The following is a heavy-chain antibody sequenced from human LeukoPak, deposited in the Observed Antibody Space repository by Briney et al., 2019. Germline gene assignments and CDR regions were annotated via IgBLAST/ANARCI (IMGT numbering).Heavy chain of an antibody. J-gene: IGHJ3*01. CDR1: GFTFSDYY. Sequence: GGSLRLSCAASGFTFSDYYMSWIRQAPGKGLECVSYISSTGTTIYYADSVKGRFTISRDNAKNSLYLQMNSLRAEDTAVYYCTTLRPYIQPRWGQGTMVTVSS. CDR3: TTLRPYIQPR. V-gene: IGHV3-11*01. D-gene: IGHD5-18*01. CDR2: ISSTGTTI.